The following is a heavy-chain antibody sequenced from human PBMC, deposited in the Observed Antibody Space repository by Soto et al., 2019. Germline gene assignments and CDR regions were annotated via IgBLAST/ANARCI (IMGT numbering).Heavy chain of an antibody. Sequence: PGGSLRLSCAASGFTFSSYAMHWVRQAPGKGLEWVAVISYDGSNKYYADSVKGRFTISRDNSKNTLYLQMNSLRAEDTAVYYCARVRYYDSSSFDYWGQGTLVTVSS. CDR3: ARVRYYDSSSFDY. V-gene: IGHV3-30-3*01. CDR1: GFTFSSYA. D-gene: IGHD3-22*01. CDR2: ISYDGSNK. J-gene: IGHJ4*02.